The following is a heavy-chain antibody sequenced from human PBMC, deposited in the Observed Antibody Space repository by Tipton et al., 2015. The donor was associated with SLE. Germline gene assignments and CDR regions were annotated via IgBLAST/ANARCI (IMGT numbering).Heavy chain of an antibody. Sequence: SLRLSCAASGLIFDDYAMHWVRQAPGKGLEWVSGISWNSGALGYADSVKGRFTISRDNAKNSLLLHMNRLTAEDTAFYYCAKDLSMHYDSTGYIDYWGQGTLVTVSS. V-gene: IGHV3-9*01. J-gene: IGHJ4*02. D-gene: IGHD3-22*01. CDR2: ISWNSGAL. CDR3: AKDLSMHYDSTGYIDY. CDR1: GLIFDDYA.